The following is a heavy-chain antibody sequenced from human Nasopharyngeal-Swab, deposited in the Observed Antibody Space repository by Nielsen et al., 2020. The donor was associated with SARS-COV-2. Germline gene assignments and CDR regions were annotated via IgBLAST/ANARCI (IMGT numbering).Heavy chain of an antibody. CDR1: GGSINSYY. CDR3: ARDTRRGGVDY. D-gene: IGHD2-15*01. V-gene: IGHV4-59*01. Sequence: SETLSLTCTASGGSINSYYWSWIRQPPRRGLEWIGYIYYSGSTNYNPSLKSRVTISLDTSKNQPSLKLSSVTAADSAVYYCARDTRRGGVDYWGQGTLVTVSS. CDR2: IYYSGST. J-gene: IGHJ4*02.